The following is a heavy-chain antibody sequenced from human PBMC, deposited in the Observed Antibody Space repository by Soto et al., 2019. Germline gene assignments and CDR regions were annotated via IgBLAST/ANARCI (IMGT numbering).Heavy chain of an antibody. CDR1: GFTFSSYA. Sequence: GGSLRLSCSASGFTFSSYAMHWVRQAPGKGLEYVSAISSNGGSTYYADSVKGRFTISRDNAKNTLYLQMSSLRAEDTAVYYCVKDAWEEYCSSTSCYIASYFDYWAQGTLVPVSS. CDR3: VKDAWEEYCSSTSCYIASYFDY. J-gene: IGHJ4*02. CDR2: ISSNGGST. V-gene: IGHV3-64D*06. D-gene: IGHD2-2*02.